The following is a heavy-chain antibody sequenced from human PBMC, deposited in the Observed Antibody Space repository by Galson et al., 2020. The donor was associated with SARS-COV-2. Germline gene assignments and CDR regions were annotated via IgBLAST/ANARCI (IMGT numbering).Heavy chain of an antibody. Sequence: GGSLRLSCTASGFTFGDYAMSWVRQAPGKGLERVGFIRSKAYGGTPEYAASVKGRFTISRDDSKSIAYLQMNSLTTEDTAMYYCARGGDYYDSSGYVVPYYFMDVWGKGTTVTVSS. CDR3: ARGGDYYDSSGYVVPYYFMDV. J-gene: IGHJ6*03. D-gene: IGHD3-22*01. CDR2: IRSKAYGGTP. V-gene: IGHV3-49*04. CDR1: GFTFGDYA.